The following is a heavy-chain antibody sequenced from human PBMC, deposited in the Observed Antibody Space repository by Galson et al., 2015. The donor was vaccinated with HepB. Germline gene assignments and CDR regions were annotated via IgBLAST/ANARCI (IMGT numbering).Heavy chain of an antibody. V-gene: IGHV4-39*01. D-gene: IGHD5-18*01. CDR2: IYYSGST. J-gene: IGHJ4*02. CDR1: GGSISSSSYY. CDR3: ARQGGYSYGYLTGQKTLTFDY. Sequence: SETLSLTCTVSGGSISSSSYYWGWIRQPPGKGLEWIGSIYYSGSTYYNPSLKSRVTISVDTSKNQFSLKLSSVTAADTAVYYCARQGGYSYGYLTGQKTLTFDYWGQGTLVTVSS.